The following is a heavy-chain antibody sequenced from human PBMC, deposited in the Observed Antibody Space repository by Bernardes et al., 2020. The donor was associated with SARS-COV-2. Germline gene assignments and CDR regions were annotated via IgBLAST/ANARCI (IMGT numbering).Heavy chain of an antibody. Sequence: GGSLRLSCAASGFTFSSYTMNWVRQAPGKGLEWVSSISNSNSYIYYADSVKGRFTISRDNAKNSLYLQMNGLRAGDTAVYFCVRDRGHDYWGQGTLVTVSS. V-gene: IGHV3-21*01. CDR1: GFTFSSYT. CDR2: ISNSNSYI. J-gene: IGHJ4*02. CDR3: VRDRGHDY.